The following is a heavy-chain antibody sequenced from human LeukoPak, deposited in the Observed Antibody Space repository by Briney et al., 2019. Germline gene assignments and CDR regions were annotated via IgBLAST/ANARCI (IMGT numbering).Heavy chain of an antibody. D-gene: IGHD6-13*01. CDR1: RGTFSSYA. V-gene: IGHV1-69*06. Sequence: SVKVSCKASRGTFSSYAISWVRQAPGQGREWMGRIIPIFGTANYAQKFQGRVTITADKSTSTAYMELSSLRSEDTAVYYCARAPIAAAGSFWFDPWGQGTLVTVSS. CDR3: ARAPIAAAGSFWFDP. CDR2: IIPIFGTA. J-gene: IGHJ5*02.